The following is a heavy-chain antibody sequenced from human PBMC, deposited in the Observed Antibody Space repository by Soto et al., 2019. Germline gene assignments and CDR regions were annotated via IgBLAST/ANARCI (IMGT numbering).Heavy chain of an antibody. V-gene: IGHV3-33*01. J-gene: IGHJ4*02. D-gene: IGHD7-27*01. CDR1: GFTFSSYG. Sequence: QVQLVESGGGVVQPGRSLRLSCAASGFTFSSYGMHWVRQAPGKGLEWMAVIWYDGNSKDYGDSVRGRFTVSRDNSKNTLNLQMDSLRAEDTAVSYCARDSSSGEGFDFWGQGTLVTVSS. CDR2: IWYDGNSK. CDR3: ARDSSSGEGFDF.